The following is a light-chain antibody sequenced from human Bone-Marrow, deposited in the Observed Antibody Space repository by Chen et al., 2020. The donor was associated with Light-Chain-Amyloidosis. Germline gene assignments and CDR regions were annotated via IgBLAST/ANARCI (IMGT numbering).Light chain of an antibody. J-gene: IGKJ1*01. CDR3: QQYHSYSQT. Sequence: DIQMTQSPSTLSASVGDRVTITCRASQSIDSWLAWYQQKPGQAPKLLIYQTSTLKSGVPLRFSGSGSGTEYTLTISSLQPDDFATYYCQQYHSYSQTFGHGTKVEIK. CDR2: QTS. V-gene: IGKV1-5*03. CDR1: QSIDSW.